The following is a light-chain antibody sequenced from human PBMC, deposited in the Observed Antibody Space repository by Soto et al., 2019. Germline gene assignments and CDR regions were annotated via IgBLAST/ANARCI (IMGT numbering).Light chain of an antibody. Sequence: DIQMTQSPSTLSASVGDRVTITCRASQNIDISLAWFQQRPGQAPKVLIYAASGLASGVPSTFSGSGSGTEFTLTISSLQPDDFATYYCQQNYIRPLTFGGGTRVEL. CDR2: AAS. J-gene: IGKJ4*01. V-gene: IGKV1-5*01. CDR3: QQNYIRPLT. CDR1: QNIDIS.